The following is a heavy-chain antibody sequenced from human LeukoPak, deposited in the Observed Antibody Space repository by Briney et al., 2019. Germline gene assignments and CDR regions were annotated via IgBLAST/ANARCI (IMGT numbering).Heavy chain of an antibody. V-gene: IGHV1-46*03. Sequence: ASVKVSCKAFGYTFTSNYMHWVRQAPGQGPEWMGVISPSGGSTTYAQKFQGRVTLTRDMSTSTDYLELSSLRSEDTAVYYCTRAVSYYDFWSGYYPTLYFDYWGQGTLVTVSS. D-gene: IGHD3-3*01. J-gene: IGHJ4*02. CDR3: TRAVSYYDFWSGYYPTLYFDY. CDR1: GYTFTSNY. CDR2: ISPSGGST.